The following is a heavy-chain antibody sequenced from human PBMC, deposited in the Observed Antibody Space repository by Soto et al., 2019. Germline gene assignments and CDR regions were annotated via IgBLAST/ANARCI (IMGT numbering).Heavy chain of an antibody. J-gene: IGHJ5*01. CDR1: GYTNTRYD. CDR2: MSPKTANT. CDR3: TGGPPNWGFDS. D-gene: IGHD7-27*01. Sequence: ASLKVSCKSSGYTNTRYDINWVRPTAGQGLEWMGWMSPKTANTGYAQKFQGRVTMTRSTSISTAYMELSSLTSEDTAVYYCTGGPPNWGFDSWGQGTPVTVSS. V-gene: IGHV1-8*01.